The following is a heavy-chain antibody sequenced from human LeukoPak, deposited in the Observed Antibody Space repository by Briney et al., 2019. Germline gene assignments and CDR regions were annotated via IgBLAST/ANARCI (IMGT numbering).Heavy chain of an antibody. J-gene: IGHJ4*02. CDR1: GFTVRNYNY. V-gene: IGHV3-53*01. CDR3: ARGDWEK. Sequence: GGSLRLSCAASGFTVRNYNYMTWVRQAPGKGLEWVSVLYSGGITYYADSVKGRFSISRDDPKNTLFLQMNSLRVDDTAVYYCARGDWEKWGQGTLVTVSS. D-gene: IGHD2-21*02. CDR2: LYSGGIT.